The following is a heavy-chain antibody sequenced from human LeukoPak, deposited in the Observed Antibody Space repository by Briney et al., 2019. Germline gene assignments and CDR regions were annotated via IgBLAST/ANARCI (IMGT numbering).Heavy chain of an antibody. CDR1: GYSISSGYY. CDR2: IYYSGST. J-gene: IGHJ6*03. D-gene: IGHD3-3*01. V-gene: IGHV4-38-2*02. CDR3: ARIFYYYYYMDV. Sequence: PSETLSLTCSVSGYSISSGYYWTWIRQPPGKGLEWIGSIYYSGSTYYNPSLKSRVTISVDTPKNQFSLKLSSVTAADTAVYYCARIFYYYYYMDVWGKGTTVTISS.